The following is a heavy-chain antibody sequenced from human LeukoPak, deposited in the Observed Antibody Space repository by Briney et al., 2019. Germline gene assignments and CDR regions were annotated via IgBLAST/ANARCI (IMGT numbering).Heavy chain of an antibody. CDR1: GFTFSSYA. J-gene: IGHJ4*02. V-gene: IGHV3-23*01. CDR3: AKTPRRVSSTRGY. CDR2: ISGSGGST. D-gene: IGHD6-13*01. Sequence: GGPLRLSCAASGFTFSSYAMSWVRQAPGKGLEWVSAISGSGGSTYYADSVKGRFTISRDNSKNTLYLQMNSLRAEDTAVYYCAKTPRRVSSTRGYWGQGTLVTVSS.